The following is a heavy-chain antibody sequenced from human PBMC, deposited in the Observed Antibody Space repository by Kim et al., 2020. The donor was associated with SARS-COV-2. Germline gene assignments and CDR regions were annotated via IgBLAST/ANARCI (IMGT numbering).Heavy chain of an antibody. D-gene: IGHD3-3*01. CDR3: AREPNYDFWSGYYLSY. V-gene: IGHV1-3*01. J-gene: IGHJ4*02. Sequence: QKFQGRGTISRDTSASTAYMELSSLRSEDTAVYYCAREPNYDFWSGYYLSYWGQGTLVTVSS.